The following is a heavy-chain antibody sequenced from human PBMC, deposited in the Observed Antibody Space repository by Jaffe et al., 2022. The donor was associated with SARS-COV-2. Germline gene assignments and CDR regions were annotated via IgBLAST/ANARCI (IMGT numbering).Heavy chain of an antibody. J-gene: IGHJ4*02. CDR2: IRSKAYGGTT. CDR3: TRVQKSVVPAAMERGPCDY. D-gene: IGHD2-2*01. V-gene: IGHV3-49*03. CDR1: GFTFGDYA. Sequence: EVQLVESGGGLVQPGRSLRLSCTASGFTFGDYAMSWFRQAPGKGLEWVGFIRSKAYGGTTEYAASVKGRFTISRDDSKSIAYLQMNSLKTEDTAVYYCTRVQKSVVPAAMERGPCDYWGQGTLVTVSS.